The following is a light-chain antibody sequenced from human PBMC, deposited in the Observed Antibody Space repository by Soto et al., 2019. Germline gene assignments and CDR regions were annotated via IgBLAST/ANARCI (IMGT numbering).Light chain of an antibody. V-gene: IGKV3-15*01. J-gene: IGKJ4*01. CDR2: GAS. Sequence: EIVMTQSPATLSVSPGERAALSCRASQSLISYLAWFQQKPGQAPSLLIYGASARATGIPDRFSGSGSGTEFTLTINSLQSEDFAVYYCQQYYSWPLTFGGGTTVEIK. CDR3: QQYYSWPLT. CDR1: QSLISY.